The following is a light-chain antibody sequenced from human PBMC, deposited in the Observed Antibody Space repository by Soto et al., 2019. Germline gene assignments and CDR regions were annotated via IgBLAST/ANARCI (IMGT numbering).Light chain of an antibody. CDR2: GAS. J-gene: IGKJ1*01. Sequence: EIVLTQSPGTLSLSPGESATLSCRASQRGSSSYLAWYQQKPGQAPRLLIYGASSRATGIPDRFSGSGFGTDFTLTISRLEPEDFAVYSGKQYGITPWPFGQGPQVEI. V-gene: IGKV3-20*01. CDR3: KQYGITPWP. CDR1: QRGSSSY.